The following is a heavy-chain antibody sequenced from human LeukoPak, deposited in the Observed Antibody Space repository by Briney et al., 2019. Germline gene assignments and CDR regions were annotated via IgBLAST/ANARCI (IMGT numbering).Heavy chain of an antibody. D-gene: IGHD1-1*01. CDR1: GDSFSTFS. Sequence: PSETLSLTCTLSGDSFSTFSWSWIRQPPGKVLEWIGYIQASGDTSFNPALKGRVTVSVDTSKNAFSLHLSSVTAADTAVYYCARLVRNWNDHFDSWGQGILVTVSS. CDR3: ARLVRNWNDHFDS. J-gene: IGHJ4*02. CDR2: IQASGDT. V-gene: IGHV4-4*09.